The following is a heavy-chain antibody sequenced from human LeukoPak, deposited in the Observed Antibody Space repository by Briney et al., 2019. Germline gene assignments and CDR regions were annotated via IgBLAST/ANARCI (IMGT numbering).Heavy chain of an antibody. V-gene: IGHV4-59*01. Sequence: SETLSLTCAVYGGSFSGYYWSWIRQPPGKGLEWIGYIYYSGSTNYNPSLKSRVTTSVDTSKNQFSLKLSSVTAADTAVYYCARGAHLYNILTGYYTFFDYWGQGTLVTVSS. CDR2: IYYSGST. CDR1: GGSFSGYY. D-gene: IGHD3-9*01. J-gene: IGHJ4*02. CDR3: ARGAHLYNILTGYYTFFDY.